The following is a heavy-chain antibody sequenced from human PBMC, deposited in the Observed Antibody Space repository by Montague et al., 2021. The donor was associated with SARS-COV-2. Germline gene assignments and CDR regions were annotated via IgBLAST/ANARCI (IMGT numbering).Heavy chain of an antibody. J-gene: IGHJ4*02. D-gene: IGHD2-2*01. V-gene: IGHV6-1*01. CDR2: TYYRSKWYN. CDR3: ARIPVGSKYYFDF. Sequence: CAISGDSVSGNIATWNWIRQSPSRGLEWLVRTYYRSKWYNDYAESVKSRITIDPDTSKHQFSLHLNSVTPEDTAVYYCARIPVGSKYYFDFWGQGTLVTVSS. CDR1: GDSVSGNIAT.